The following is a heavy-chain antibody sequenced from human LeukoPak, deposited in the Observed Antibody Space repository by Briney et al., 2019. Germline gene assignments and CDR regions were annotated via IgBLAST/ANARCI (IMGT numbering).Heavy chain of an antibody. Sequence: SETLSLTCTVSGGSITSPSYYWSWIRQPAGKGLEWIGRIYTTGNTNYNPSLKRRVTISIDTSKKQFSLRLNSVTAADTAVYYCARGKGGYCSGGSCYRGRPGTSSLNWFDPWGQGTLVTVSS. D-gene: IGHD2-15*01. CDR3: ARGKGGYCSGGSCYRGRPGTSSLNWFDP. J-gene: IGHJ5*02. V-gene: IGHV4-61*02. CDR2: IYTTGNT. CDR1: GGSITSPSYY.